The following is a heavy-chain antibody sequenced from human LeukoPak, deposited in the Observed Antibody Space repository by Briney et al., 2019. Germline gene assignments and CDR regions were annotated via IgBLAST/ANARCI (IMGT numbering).Heavy chain of an antibody. Sequence: GGSLRLSCAASGFTVSSNYMSWVRQAPGKGLEGVSVIYSGGSTYYADSVKGRFTISRDNAKNSLYLQMNSLRAEDTAVYYCASTHGYSYGTIDYWGQGTLVTVSS. D-gene: IGHD5-18*01. J-gene: IGHJ4*02. V-gene: IGHV3-66*01. CDR3: ASTHGYSYGTIDY. CDR2: IYSGGST. CDR1: GFTVSSNY.